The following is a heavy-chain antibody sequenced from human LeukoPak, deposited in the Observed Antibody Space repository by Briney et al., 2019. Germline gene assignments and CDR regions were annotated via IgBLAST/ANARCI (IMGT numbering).Heavy chain of an antibody. D-gene: IGHD3-22*01. V-gene: IGHV3-23*01. CDR3: VKRDYYDTSTFSPLFQH. CDR1: GFTFIGYA. Sequence: AGGSLRLSCAASGFTFIGYAMSWVRQVPGKGLEWVSAINGEATSTFYAESVKGRFTMSRDNSKNTLYLQMNDLRAEDTAVYYCVKRDYYDTSTFSPLFQHWGQGTLVTVSS. J-gene: IGHJ1*01. CDR2: INGEATST.